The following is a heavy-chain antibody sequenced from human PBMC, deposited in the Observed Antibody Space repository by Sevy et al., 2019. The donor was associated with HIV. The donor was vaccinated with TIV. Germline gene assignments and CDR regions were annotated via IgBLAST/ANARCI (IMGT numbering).Heavy chain of an antibody. D-gene: IGHD3-3*01. J-gene: IGHJ4*02. V-gene: IGHV3-23*01. CDR2: MSGRGGST. Sequence: GGSLRLSCAASGFSFGTHAMSWVRQAPGKGLEWVSGMSGRGGSTGNADSVKGRFTISRDNSKNTLFLQMKALRADDTAVYYCAKEVPDQSGYDDFWSGSPCFDYWGRGILVTVSS. CDR3: AKEVPDQSGYDDFWSGSPCFDY. CDR1: GFSFGTHA.